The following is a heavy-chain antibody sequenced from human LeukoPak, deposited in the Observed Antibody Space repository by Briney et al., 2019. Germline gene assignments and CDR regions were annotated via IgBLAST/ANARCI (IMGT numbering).Heavy chain of an antibody. Sequence: SETLSLTCTVSGYSISSGYYWGWIRQPPGKGLEWIGSIYHSGSTYYNPSLKSRVTISVDTSKNQFSLKLSSVTAADTAVYYCARDKYSSGWYSNGMDVWGQGTTVTVSS. V-gene: IGHV4-38-2*02. D-gene: IGHD6-19*01. J-gene: IGHJ6*02. CDR3: ARDKYSSGWYSNGMDV. CDR2: IYHSGST. CDR1: GYSISSGYY.